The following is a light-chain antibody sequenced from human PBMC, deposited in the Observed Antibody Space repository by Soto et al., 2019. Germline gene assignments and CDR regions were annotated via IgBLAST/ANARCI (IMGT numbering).Light chain of an antibody. CDR2: DVS. CDR3: CSYASRDTLYV. V-gene: IGLV2-11*01. CDR1: STDFGGYNY. Sequence: QSALTQPRSVSGSPGQSVTISCTGTSTDFGGYNYVSWYQQHPGKVPKLILYDVSKRPSGVPDRFSGSKSGNTASLTISGLQAEDEADYYCCSYASRDTLYVFGSGTKLTVL. J-gene: IGLJ1*01.